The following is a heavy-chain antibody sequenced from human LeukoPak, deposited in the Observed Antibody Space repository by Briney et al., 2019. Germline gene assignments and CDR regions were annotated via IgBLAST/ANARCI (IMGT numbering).Heavy chain of an antibody. Sequence: GESLKISCKGSGYSFTSYWIGWVRQMPGKVLEWMGIIYPGDSDTRYSPSFQGQVTISADKSISTAYLQWSSLKASDTAMYYCASWGGYYDSSGHFDYWGQGTLVTVSS. V-gene: IGHV5-51*01. CDR3: ASWGGYYDSSGHFDY. CDR2: IYPGDSDT. D-gene: IGHD3-22*01. CDR1: GYSFTSYW. J-gene: IGHJ4*02.